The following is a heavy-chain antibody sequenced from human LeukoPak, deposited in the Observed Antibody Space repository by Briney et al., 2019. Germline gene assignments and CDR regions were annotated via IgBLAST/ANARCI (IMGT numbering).Heavy chain of an antibody. J-gene: IGHJ5*02. D-gene: IGHD3-3*01. V-gene: IGHV3-7*01. CDR2: IKQDGSEK. CDR1: GFTFSSYW. Sequence: GESLKISCAASGFTFSSYWMSWVRQAPGKGLEWVANIKQDGSEKYYVDSVKGRFTISRDNAKNSLYLQMNSLRAEDTAVYYCARDYGESYDFWSGYNNWFDPWGQGTLVTVSS. CDR3: ARDYGESYDFWSGYNNWFDP.